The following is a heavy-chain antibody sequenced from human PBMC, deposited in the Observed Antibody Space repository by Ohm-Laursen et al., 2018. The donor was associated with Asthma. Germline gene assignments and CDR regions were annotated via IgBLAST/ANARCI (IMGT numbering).Heavy chain of an antibody. CDR2: ISGSGGGT. CDR3: AKDRSGYSGSQTAFDY. J-gene: IGHJ4*02. V-gene: IGHV3-23*01. D-gene: IGHD5-12*01. Sequence: SLRLSCSASGFTFSSYAMSWVRQAPGKGLEWVSAISGSGGGTYYADSVKGRLTISRDNSKNTLYLQMNSLRAEDTAVYYCAKDRSGYSGSQTAFDYWGQGTLVTVSS. CDR1: GFTFSSYA.